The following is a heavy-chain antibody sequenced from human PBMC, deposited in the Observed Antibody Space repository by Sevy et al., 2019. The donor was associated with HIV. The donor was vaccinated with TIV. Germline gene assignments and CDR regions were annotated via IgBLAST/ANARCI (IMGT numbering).Heavy chain of an antibody. J-gene: IGHJ4*02. Sequence: GGSLRLSCAASGFSFAKYSMSWLRQAPGKGLEWVSTFSFGCGRINYADSVKGRFTISRDDSKNTLYLQMNSLRAEDTATYFCAREGCTQPHDYWGQGALVTVSS. CDR2: FSFGCGRI. CDR1: GFSFAKYS. V-gene: IGHV3-23*01. CDR3: AREGCTQPHDY.